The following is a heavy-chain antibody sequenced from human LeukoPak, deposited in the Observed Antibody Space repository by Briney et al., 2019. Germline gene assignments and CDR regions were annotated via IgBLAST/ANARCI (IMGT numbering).Heavy chain of an antibody. Sequence: SHTLSLTCDISGDSVSRKSAAWNWIRQSRSRGLEWLGRTYYRSKWYNDYAVSVKSRITINPDTSKNQFSLQLNSVTPEDTAVYYCARDKGYGGALFDYWGQGTLVTVSS. D-gene: IGHD5-18*01. CDR2: TYYRSKWYN. CDR1: GDSVSRKSAA. J-gene: IGHJ4*02. V-gene: IGHV6-1*01. CDR3: ARDKGYGGALFDY.